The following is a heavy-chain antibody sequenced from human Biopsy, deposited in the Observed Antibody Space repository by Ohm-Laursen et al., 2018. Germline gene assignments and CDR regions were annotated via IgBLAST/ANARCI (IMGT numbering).Heavy chain of an antibody. D-gene: IGHD2-8*02. V-gene: IGHV3-33*04. CDR1: GFTFGHYA. J-gene: IGHJ5*01. Sequence: SLRLSCAAPGFTFGHYAMHWVRQAPGKGLEWISLIWYDGTNEDYADSVKGRFTISRDNSKNTLFLQLSSLRAEDTAVYHCAKDRDLNLLAWFDPWGQGTLVTVSS. CDR3: AKDRDLNLLAWFDP. CDR2: IWYDGTNE.